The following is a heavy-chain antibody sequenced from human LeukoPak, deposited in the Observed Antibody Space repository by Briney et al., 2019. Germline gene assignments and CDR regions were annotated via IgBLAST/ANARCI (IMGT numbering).Heavy chain of an antibody. V-gene: IGHV3-23*01. D-gene: IGHD2-21*01. J-gene: IGHJ4*02. CDR3: AKAPVTSCRGAYCYPFDY. Sequence: PGGSLRLSCAASGFSLSSYAMSWVRQAPGKGLEWVSAISSTDAGIYHADSVRGRFTISRDSSKNTLYLQMNSLRAEDAAVYYCAKAPVTSCRGAYCYPFDYWGQGTLVTVSS. CDR1: GFSLSSYA. CDR2: ISSTDAGI.